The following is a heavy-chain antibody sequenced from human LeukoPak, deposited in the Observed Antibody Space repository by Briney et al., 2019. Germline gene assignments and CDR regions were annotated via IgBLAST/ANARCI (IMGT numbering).Heavy chain of an antibody. CDR1: GFTFSSHA. J-gene: IGHJ4*02. CDR2: ISGNGANT. CDR3: ARSTYSSGWRDY. Sequence: PGGSLRLSRAPSGFTFSSHAMSWVRQAPGKGLEWVSGISGNGANTYYADSVKGRFTISRDNSKNTLYLQMNSLRAEDTAVYYCARSTYSSGWRDYWGQGTLLTVSS. D-gene: IGHD6-19*01. V-gene: IGHV3-23*01.